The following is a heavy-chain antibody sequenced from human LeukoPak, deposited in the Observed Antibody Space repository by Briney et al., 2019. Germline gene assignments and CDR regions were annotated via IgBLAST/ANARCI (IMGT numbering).Heavy chain of an antibody. CDR3: ARHGWDQSRPNWFDP. V-gene: IGHV5-51*01. CDR1: GYSFTSYW. Sequence: GESLKISCKGSGYSFTSYWIGWVRQMPGKGLEWMGIIYPGDSDTRYSPSFQGQVTISADKSISTAYLQWSSLKASDTAMYYCARHGWDQSRPNWFDPWGQGTLVTVSS. D-gene: IGHD6-19*01. CDR2: IYPGDSDT. J-gene: IGHJ5*02.